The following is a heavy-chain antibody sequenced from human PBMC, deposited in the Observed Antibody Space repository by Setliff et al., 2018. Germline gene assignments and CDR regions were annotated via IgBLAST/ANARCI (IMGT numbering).Heavy chain of an antibody. CDR1: GFTFGDYA. CDR3: AKDRRPTIAVAGTLLNGYFDY. Sequence: LRLSCTASGFTFGDYAMSWVRQAPGKGLEWVSAISGSGGSTYYADSVKGRFTISRDNSKNTLYLQMNSLRAEDTAVYYCAKDRRPTIAVAGTLLNGYFDYWGQGTLVTVSS. V-gene: IGHV3-23*01. CDR2: ISGSGGST. D-gene: IGHD6-19*01. J-gene: IGHJ4*02.